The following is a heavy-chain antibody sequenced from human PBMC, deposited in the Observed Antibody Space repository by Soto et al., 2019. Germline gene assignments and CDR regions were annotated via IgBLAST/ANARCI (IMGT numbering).Heavy chain of an antibody. CDR2: IKQDGSEK. V-gene: IGHV3-7*01. CDR1: GFTFSSYW. CDR3: ASHRRRSSTSCYVRGCPHYFDY. D-gene: IGHD2-2*01. J-gene: IGHJ4*02. Sequence: GGSLRLSCAASGFTFSSYWMSWVRQAPGKGLEWVANIKQDGSEKYYVDSVKGRFTISRDNAKNSLYLQMNSLRAEDTAVYYCASHRRRSSTSCYVRGCPHYFDYWGQGTLVTVTS.